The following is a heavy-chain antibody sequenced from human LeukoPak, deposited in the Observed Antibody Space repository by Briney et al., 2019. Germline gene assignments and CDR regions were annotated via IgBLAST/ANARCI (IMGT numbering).Heavy chain of an antibody. Sequence: GGSLRLSCAASGFTFSSYWMHWVRQAPGKGLVWVSRINTDGSRTSYADSVKGRFTISRDNAKNTLYLQMNSLRVEDTAVYYCARDLPVVGAPGFDYWGQGTLVTVSS. D-gene: IGHD1-26*01. CDR3: ARDLPVVGAPGFDY. V-gene: IGHV3-74*01. J-gene: IGHJ4*02. CDR2: INTDGSRT. CDR1: GFTFSSYW.